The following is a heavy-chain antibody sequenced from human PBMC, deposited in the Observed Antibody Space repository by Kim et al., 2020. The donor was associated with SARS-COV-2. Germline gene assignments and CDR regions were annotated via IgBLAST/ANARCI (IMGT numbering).Heavy chain of an antibody. Sequence: GGSLRLSRAASGFLFSRYWMKWVRQAPGRGLEWVATIKQDGSEKYYVDSVKGRFTISRDNAKNSLYLQMNSLRVGDTAVYYCATASRGTPIDYWGQGTLVAVSA. CDR1: GFLFSRYW. V-gene: IGHV3-7*03. CDR3: ATASRGTPIDY. D-gene: IGHD1-1*01. J-gene: IGHJ4*02. CDR2: IKQDGSEK.